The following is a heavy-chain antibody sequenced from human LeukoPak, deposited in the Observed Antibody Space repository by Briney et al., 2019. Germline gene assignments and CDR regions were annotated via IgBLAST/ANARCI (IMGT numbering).Heavy chain of an antibody. CDR3: ARDPGYCSSTSCYGFDY. CDR2: MSGSGGST. Sequence: GGSLRLSCAASGFTFSSYAMSWVRQAPGKGLEWVSAMSGSGGSTYYADSVKGRFTISRDNAKNSLYLQMNTLRAEDTAVYCCARDPGYCSSTSCYGFDYWGQGTLVTVSS. V-gene: IGHV3-23*01. J-gene: IGHJ4*02. CDR1: GFTFSSYA. D-gene: IGHD2-2*01.